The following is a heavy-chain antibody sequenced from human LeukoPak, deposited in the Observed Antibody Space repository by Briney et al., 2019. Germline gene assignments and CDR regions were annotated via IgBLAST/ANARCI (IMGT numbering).Heavy chain of an antibody. V-gene: IGHV3-23*01. Sequence: GGSLRLSCAASGFTFSSYAMSWVRHAPGKGLEWVSAISGSGGSTYYADSVKGRFTISRDNSKNTLYLQMTSLRAEDTAVYYCAKTPDQGGFPRYYFDYWGQGTLVTVSS. CDR2: ISGSGGST. J-gene: IGHJ4*02. CDR1: GFTFSSYA. CDR3: AKTPDQGGFPRYYFDY. D-gene: IGHD3-16*01.